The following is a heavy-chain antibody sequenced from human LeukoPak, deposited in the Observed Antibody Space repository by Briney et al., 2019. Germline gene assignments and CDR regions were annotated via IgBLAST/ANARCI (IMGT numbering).Heavy chain of an antibody. D-gene: IGHD5-18*01. CDR3: ARQGYGYGYGFDY. CDR2: IYYSGST. J-gene: IGHJ4*02. V-gene: IGHV4-59*08. CDR1: GGSISSYY. Sequence: SETLSLTCTVSGGSISSYYWSWIRQPPGKGLEWIGYIYYSGSTNYNPSLKSRVTISVDTSKNQFSLKLSSVTAADTAVYYCARQGYGYGYGFDYWGQGTLVTVSS.